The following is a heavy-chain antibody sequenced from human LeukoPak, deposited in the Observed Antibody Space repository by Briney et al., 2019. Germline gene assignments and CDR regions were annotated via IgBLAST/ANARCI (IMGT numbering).Heavy chain of an antibody. V-gene: IGHV4-39*07. Sequence: SETLSLTCTVSGGSISSSSYYWGWIRQPPGKGLEWIGSIYYSGSTYYNPFLKSRVTISVDTSKNQFSLKLSSVTDADTAVYYCARARIVVVPAAISPFDYWGQGTLVTVSS. CDR2: IYYSGST. CDR1: GGSISSSSYY. CDR3: ARARIVVVPAAISPFDY. D-gene: IGHD2-2*01. J-gene: IGHJ4*02.